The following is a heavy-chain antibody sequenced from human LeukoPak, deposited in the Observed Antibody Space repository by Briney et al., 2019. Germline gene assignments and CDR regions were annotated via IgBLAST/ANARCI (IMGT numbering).Heavy chain of an antibody. D-gene: IGHD6-19*01. V-gene: IGHV3-23*01. CDR1: GLTFSSYA. CDR3: AKDRGLGVAGTLFDY. J-gene: IGHJ4*02. Sequence: GGSLRLSCVASGLTFSSYAMSWVRQAPGKGLEWVSTITGSDGSTYYADSVKGRFTTSRDNSKNTLYVQMSSLTAEDTAVYYCAKDRGLGVAGTLFDYWGQGALVTVSS. CDR2: ITGSDGST.